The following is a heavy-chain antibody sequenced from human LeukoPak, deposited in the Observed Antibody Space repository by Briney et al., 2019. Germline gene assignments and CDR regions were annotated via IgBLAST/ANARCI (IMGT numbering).Heavy chain of an antibody. CDR2: ITPMFGTA. J-gene: IGHJ4*02. CDR3: ARDAAIHDSGAYYYLW. CDR1: GGTFSRYA. V-gene: IGHV1-69*01. Sequence: SVKVSCKASGGTFSRYAISWVRQAPGQGLEWMGGITPMFGTANYAQKFQGRVTSADESTRTAYMELKCLKFEDTAVYYCARDAAIHDSGAYYYLWWGQGTLVTVSS. D-gene: IGHD3-22*01.